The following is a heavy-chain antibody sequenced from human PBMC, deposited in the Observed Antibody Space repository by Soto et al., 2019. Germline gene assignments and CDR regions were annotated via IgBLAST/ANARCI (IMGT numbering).Heavy chain of an antibody. CDR2: ISAHNGNT. V-gene: IGHV1-18*01. CDR1: GYGFTTYG. Sequence: QVHLVQSGAEVKKPGASVKVSCKGSGYGFTTYGITWVRQAPGQGLEWMAWISAHNGNTNYAQKRKGRVTVTRDTSTSTAYMELRSLRSDDTAVYYCARGRYGDYWGQGALVTVPS. D-gene: IGHD1-1*01. J-gene: IGHJ4*02. CDR3: ARGRYGDY.